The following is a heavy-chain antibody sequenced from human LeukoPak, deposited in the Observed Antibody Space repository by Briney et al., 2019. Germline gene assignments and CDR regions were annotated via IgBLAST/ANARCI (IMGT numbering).Heavy chain of an antibody. CDR3: ARVGLYIVVVPAASDAFDI. CDR2: ISSSSSTI. V-gene: IGHV3-48*01. D-gene: IGHD2-2*01. J-gene: IGHJ3*02. Sequence: PGGSLRLSCAASGFTFSSYSMNWVRQAPGKGLERVSYISSSSSTIYYADSVKGRFTISRDNAKNSLYLQMNSLRAEDTAVYYCARVGLYIVVVPAASDAFDIWGQGTMVTVSS. CDR1: GFTFSSYS.